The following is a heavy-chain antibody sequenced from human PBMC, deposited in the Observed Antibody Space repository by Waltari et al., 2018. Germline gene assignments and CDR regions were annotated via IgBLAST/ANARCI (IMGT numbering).Heavy chain of an antibody. CDR3: ARDEAPGDRSWGAYYYYYMDV. D-gene: IGHD7-27*01. CDR1: GGSISSAY. J-gene: IGHJ6*03. CDR2: IYTSGST. Sequence: QVQLQESGPGLVKPSETLSLPCPVAGGSISSAYWSWIRQPAGKGLGWIGRIYTSGSTNYNPSLKSRVTMSVDTSKNQFSLKLSSVTAADTAVYYCARDEAPGDRSWGAYYYYYMDVWGKGTTVTVSS. V-gene: IGHV4-4*07.